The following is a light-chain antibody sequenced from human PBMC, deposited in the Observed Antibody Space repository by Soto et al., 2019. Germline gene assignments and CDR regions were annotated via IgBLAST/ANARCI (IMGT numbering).Light chain of an antibody. V-gene: IGKV1-5*01. Sequence: DIQMTQSPSTLSASVGDRVTTTCRASQTIGSWLAWYQQKPGKAPELLIYDASTLEGGVPSRFSGSGSGTEFSLTITSLQPDDFATFYCQQYSSFPRTFGQGTKVDIK. CDR2: DAS. CDR3: QQYSSFPRT. J-gene: IGKJ1*01. CDR1: QTIGSW.